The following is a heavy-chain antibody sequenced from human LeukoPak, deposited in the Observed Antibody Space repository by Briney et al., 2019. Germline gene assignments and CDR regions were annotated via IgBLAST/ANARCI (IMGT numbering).Heavy chain of an antibody. Sequence: GGSLRLSCAASGFTFSNHWMHRVREAPGKGLLWVSRIYSDGSSTSYADSVKGRFTISRDNAKNTLYLQMNSLRAEDTALYYCAREATFGELLPFDYWGQGTLVTVSS. V-gene: IGHV3-74*01. CDR2: IYSDGSST. CDR1: GFTFSNHW. CDR3: AREATFGELLPFDY. J-gene: IGHJ4*02. D-gene: IGHD3-10*01.